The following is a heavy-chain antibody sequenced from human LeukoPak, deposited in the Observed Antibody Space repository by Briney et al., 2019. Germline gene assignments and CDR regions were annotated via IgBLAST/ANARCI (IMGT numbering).Heavy chain of an antibody. Sequence: PSETLSLTCTFSGGSISTYYWSWIRQPPGKGLEWIGYIYYSGSTNYNPSLKSRVTISVDTSKNQFSLKLSSVTAADTAVYYCARTRAKWGVDYWGQGTLVTVSS. CDR1: GGSISTYY. V-gene: IGHV4-59*01. J-gene: IGHJ4*02. CDR3: ARTRAKWGVDY. CDR2: IYYSGST. D-gene: IGHD3-16*01.